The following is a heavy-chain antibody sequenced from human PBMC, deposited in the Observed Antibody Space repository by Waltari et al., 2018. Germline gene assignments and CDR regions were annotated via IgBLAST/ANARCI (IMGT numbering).Heavy chain of an antibody. CDR3: ARDSYYYGSGSYFYYYYYYGMDV. D-gene: IGHD3-10*01. CDR2: RSYEGSNK. V-gene: IGHV3-30*01. CDR1: GFTFSSYA. Sequence: QVQLVESGGGVVQPGRSLRLSCAASGFTFSSYAMPWVRQAPGKELEWGAVRSYEGSNKYYADSVKCRFTISRDNSKNTLYLQMNSLRAEDTAVYYCARDSYYYGSGSYFYYYYYYGMDVWGQGTTVTVSS. J-gene: IGHJ6*02.